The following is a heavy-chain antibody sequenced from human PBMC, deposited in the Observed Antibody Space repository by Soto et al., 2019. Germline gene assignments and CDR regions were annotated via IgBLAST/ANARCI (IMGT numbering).Heavy chain of an antibody. D-gene: IGHD5-18*01. CDR2: IYYSGST. V-gene: IGHV4-39*01. J-gene: IGHJ6*02. CDR3: ACIFSGGYGYGFYYYGMDV. Sequence: SETLSLTCTVYGGSFSSYYWGWIRQPPGKGLEWIGSIYYSGSTYYNPSLKSRVTISVDTSKNQFSLKLSSVTAADTAVYYCACIFSGGYGYGFYYYGMDVWGQGTTVT. CDR1: GGSFSSYY.